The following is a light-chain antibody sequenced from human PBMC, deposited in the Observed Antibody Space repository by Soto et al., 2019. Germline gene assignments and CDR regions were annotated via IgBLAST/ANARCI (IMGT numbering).Light chain of an antibody. V-gene: IGLV1-44*01. J-gene: IGLJ1*01. CDR2: TTY. CDR3: ASWDDSLSGFV. Sequence: SVLTRPPSASGTPGQMVTISCSGSDSNIGSFTVHWYQQVPGTAPKPLIHTTYQRPSGVPDRFSGSKSGTSGSLAISGLQPEDEADYYCASWDDSLSGFVFGTGTKVTV. CDR1: DSNIGSFT.